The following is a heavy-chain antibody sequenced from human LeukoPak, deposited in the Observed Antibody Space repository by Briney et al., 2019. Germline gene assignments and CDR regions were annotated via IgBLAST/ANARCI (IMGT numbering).Heavy chain of an antibody. CDR2: IYYSGTT. CDR3: AREELLDAFDI. V-gene: IGHV4-59*01. D-gene: IGHD3-10*01. Sequence: SETLSLTCTVSGGSMSSYYWSWIRQPPGKGLEWIGYIYYSGTTNYNPSLKNRVTISVDTSKNQFSLKVTSVTVADTAVYYCAREELLDAFDIWGQGTMVTVSS. CDR1: GGSMSSYY. J-gene: IGHJ3*02.